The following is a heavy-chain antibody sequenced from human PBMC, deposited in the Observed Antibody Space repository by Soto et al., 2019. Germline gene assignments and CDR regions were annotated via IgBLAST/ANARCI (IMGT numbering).Heavy chain of an antibody. V-gene: IGHV3-30-3*01. CDR1: GFTFSSYA. CDR3: ARDPTQVVYYYYYGMDV. D-gene: IGHD2-15*01. J-gene: IGHJ6*02. CDR2: ISYDGSNK. Sequence: QVQLVESGGGVVQPGRSLRLSCAASGFTFSSYAMHWVRQAPGKGLEWVAVISYDGSNKYYADSVKGRFTISRDNSKNTLYLQMNSLRAEDTAVYYCARDPTQVVYYYYYGMDVWGQGTTVTVSS.